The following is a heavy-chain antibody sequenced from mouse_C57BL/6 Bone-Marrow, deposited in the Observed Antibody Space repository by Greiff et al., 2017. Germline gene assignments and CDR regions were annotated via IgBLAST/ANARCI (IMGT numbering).Heavy chain of an antibody. CDR1: GFTFTSYG. CDR2: IYPRSGNT. Sequence: QVQLQQSGAELARPGASVKLSCKASGFTFTSYGISWVKQRTGQGLEWIGEIYPRSGNTYYNEKFKGKATLTADKSSSTAYMELRSLTSEDSAVYCCAGPPLWGTVVAQSFYWYFDVWVTGTTVTVSS. CDR3: AGPPLWGTVVAQSFYWYFDV. V-gene: IGHV1-81*01. J-gene: IGHJ1*03. D-gene: IGHD1-1*01.